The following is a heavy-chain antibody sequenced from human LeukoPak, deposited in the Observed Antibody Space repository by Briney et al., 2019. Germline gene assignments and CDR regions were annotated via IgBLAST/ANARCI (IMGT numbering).Heavy chain of an antibody. CDR2: IKSKTDGGTT. CDR3: TTGPDRYYFDY. Sequence: PGGSLRLSCAASGFTFSNAWMSWVRQAPGKVLEWVGRIKSKTDGGTTDYAAHVKGRFTISRDDSKNTLYLQMNSLKTEDTAVYYCTTGPDRYYFDYWGQGTLVTVSS. V-gene: IGHV3-15*01. CDR1: GFTFSNAW. J-gene: IGHJ4*02.